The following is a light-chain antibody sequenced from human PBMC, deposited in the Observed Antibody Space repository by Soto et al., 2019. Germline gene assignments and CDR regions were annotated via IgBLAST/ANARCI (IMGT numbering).Light chain of an antibody. CDR2: GAS. J-gene: IGKJ1*01. CDR3: QQYDSTPHT. CDR1: QSVNSNY. Sequence: EIVLTQSPGTLSLSPGDRATLSCRASQSVNSNYLAWYQRKPGQAPRLLIYGASNRATDIPYRFSASGSGTAFTLTITRLEPEDSAVYYCQQYDSTPHTFGQGTKVEVK. V-gene: IGKV3-20*01.